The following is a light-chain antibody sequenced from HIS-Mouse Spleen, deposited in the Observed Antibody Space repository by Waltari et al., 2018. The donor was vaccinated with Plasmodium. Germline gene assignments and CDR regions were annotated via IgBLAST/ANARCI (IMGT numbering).Light chain of an antibody. CDR1: KLGDKY. V-gene: IGLV3-1*01. Sequence: SSELTQPPSVSVSPGQTASITRSGDKLGDKYACWYHQKPGQSPVLVIYQDSKRPSGIPERFSGSNSGNTATLTISGTQAMDEADYYCQAWDSSTAWVFGGGTKLTVL. CDR3: QAWDSSTAWV. CDR2: QDS. J-gene: IGLJ2*01.